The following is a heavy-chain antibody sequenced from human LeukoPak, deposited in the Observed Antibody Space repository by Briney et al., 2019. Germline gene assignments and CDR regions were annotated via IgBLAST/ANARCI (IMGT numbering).Heavy chain of an antibody. V-gene: IGHV1-2*02. D-gene: IGHD3/OR15-3a*01. CDR3: ARDVGGLGRGPLDY. CDR2: INPNSGGT. CDR1: GYSFTGHY. J-gene: IGHJ4*02. Sequence: SVNVSCTASGYSFTGHYMHWVRQAPGQGLEWMGWINPNSGGTNYAQPFQGRVTMTTDTSISSVYMDLSRLRSDDTAVYYCARDVGGLGRGPLDYWGQGTLVTVSS.